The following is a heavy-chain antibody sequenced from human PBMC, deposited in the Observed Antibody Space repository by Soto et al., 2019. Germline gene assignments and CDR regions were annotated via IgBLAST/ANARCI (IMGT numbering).Heavy chain of an antibody. CDR2: IYHSGNT. CDR3: ARAARLSPFDC. J-gene: IGHJ4*02. D-gene: IGHD6-6*01. V-gene: IGHV4-4*02. Sequence: QLQESGPGLVKPSGTLSLTCDVSSGSICSGLWWNWVRQPPGRGLEWIGEIYHSGNTNYNASLKSRVTISVDESKNHFSLKLTSVTAADTAVYFCARAARLSPFDCWGQGILVTVSS. CDR1: SGSICSGLW.